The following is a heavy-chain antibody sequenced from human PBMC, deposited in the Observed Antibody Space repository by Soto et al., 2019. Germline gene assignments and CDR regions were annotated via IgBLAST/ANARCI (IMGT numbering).Heavy chain of an antibody. Sequence: GGSLRLSCAASGFTFSRYAISSVRQAPGKGLERVSAISESGGSTSYADSVKGRFTISRDNSKNTLYLQMKSLRAEHQAVSYCAKGALYRYAPVRWAQGTLVTV. CDR3: AKGALYRYAPVR. V-gene: IGHV3-23*01. CDR1: GFTFSRYA. J-gene: IGHJ4*02. D-gene: IGHD5-18*01. CDR2: ISESGGST.